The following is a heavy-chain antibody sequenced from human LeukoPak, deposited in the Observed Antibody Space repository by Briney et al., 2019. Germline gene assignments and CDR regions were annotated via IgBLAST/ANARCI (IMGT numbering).Heavy chain of an antibody. CDR3: AKDRHFDWLLLVY. CDR1: GFTFSSYG. Sequence: PGGSLRLSCAASGFTFSSYGMSWVRQAPGKGLEWVSAISGSGGSTYYADSVKGRFTISRDNSKNTLYLQMNSLRAEDTAVYYCAKDRHFDWLLLVYWGQGTLVTVSS. V-gene: IGHV3-23*01. J-gene: IGHJ4*02. D-gene: IGHD3-9*01. CDR2: ISGSGGST.